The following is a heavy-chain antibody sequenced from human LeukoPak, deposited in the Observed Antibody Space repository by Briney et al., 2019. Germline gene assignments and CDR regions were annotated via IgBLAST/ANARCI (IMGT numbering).Heavy chain of an antibody. CDR3: ATDLSLYSSSWYYRVAFDI. CDR2: FDPEDGET. CDR1: GYTLTELS. Sequence: VSVKVSCKVSGYTLTELSMHWVRQAPGKGLEWMGGFDPEDGETIYAQKFQGRVTMTEDTSTDTAYMELSSLRSEDTAVYYCATDLSLYSSSWYYRVAFDIWGQGTMVTVS. D-gene: IGHD6-13*01. V-gene: IGHV1-24*01. J-gene: IGHJ3*02.